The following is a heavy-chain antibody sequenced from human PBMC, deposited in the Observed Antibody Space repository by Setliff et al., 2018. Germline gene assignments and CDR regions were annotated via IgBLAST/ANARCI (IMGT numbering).Heavy chain of an antibody. D-gene: IGHD1-1*01. CDR1: GFSFSNYW. V-gene: IGHV3-74*01. J-gene: IGHJ4*02. CDR2: INSDGSST. Sequence: GGSLRLSCAASGFSFSNYWMHWVRQAPGRGLVWVSRINSDGSSTNYADSVKGQFTVSRDNAKNTLYLQMNSLRAEDTAVYYCARDGHNVYYFDYWGLGTLVTVS. CDR3: ARDGHNVYYFDY.